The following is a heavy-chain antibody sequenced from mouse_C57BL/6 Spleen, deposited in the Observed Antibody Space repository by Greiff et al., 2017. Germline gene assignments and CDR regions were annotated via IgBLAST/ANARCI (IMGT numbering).Heavy chain of an antibody. CDR3: TRRSYDGYYVYWYFDV. D-gene: IGHD2-3*01. CDR1: GYTFTDYE. CDR2: IDPETGGT. V-gene: IGHV1-15*01. Sequence: VQLQQSGAELVRPGASVTLSCKASGYTFTDYEMHWVKQTPVHGLEWIGAIDPETGGTAYNQKFKGKAILTADKSSSTAYMALRSLTSEDSAVYYCTRRSYDGYYVYWYFDVWGTGTTVTVSS. J-gene: IGHJ1*03.